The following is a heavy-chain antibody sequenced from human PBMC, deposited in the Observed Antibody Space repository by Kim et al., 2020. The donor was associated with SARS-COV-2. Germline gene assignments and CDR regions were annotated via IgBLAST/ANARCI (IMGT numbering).Heavy chain of an antibody. CDR2: ISSTSTYI. D-gene: IGHD1-20*01. V-gene: IGHV3-21*01. CDR1: GFTFSSYS. CDR3: VRGYKSTVGY. J-gene: IGHJ4*02. Sequence: GSLRLSCVASGFTFSSYSMHWVRQAPGKGLEWVSSISSTSTYIYYADSLKGRFTISRDNAKNSLFLQMNSLRAEDTAVYYCVRGYKSTVGYWGQGALVTVSS.